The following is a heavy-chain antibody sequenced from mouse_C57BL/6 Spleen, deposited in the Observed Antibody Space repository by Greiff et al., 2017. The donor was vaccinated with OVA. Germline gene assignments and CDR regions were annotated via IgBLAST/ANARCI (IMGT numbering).Heavy chain of an antibody. D-gene: IGHD2-4*01. J-gene: IGHJ4*01. Sequence: QVQLQQSGAELVKPGASVKLSCKASGYTFTSYWMHWVKQRPGQGLEWIGMIHPNSGSTNYNEKVKSKATLTVDKSSSTAYMQLSSLTSEDSAVYYCAGDYDDGVDYWGQGTSVTVSS. CDR1: GYTFTSYW. CDR2: IHPNSGST. CDR3: AGDYDDGVDY. V-gene: IGHV1-64*01.